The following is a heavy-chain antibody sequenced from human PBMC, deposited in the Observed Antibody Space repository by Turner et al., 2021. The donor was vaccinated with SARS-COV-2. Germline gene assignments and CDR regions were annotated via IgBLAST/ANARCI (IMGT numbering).Heavy chain of an antibody. J-gene: IGHJ4*02. CDR1: GGTFSSYT. CDR3: ARDDCSSTSCLPGGY. CDR2: IIPIVGIA. V-gene: IGHV1-69*04. Sequence: ASGGTFSSYTISWVRQAPGQGLEWMGRIIPIVGIANYAQKFQGRVTITADESTSTAYMELSSLRSEDTAVYYCARDDCSSTSCLPGGYWGQGTLVTVSS. D-gene: IGHD2-2*01.